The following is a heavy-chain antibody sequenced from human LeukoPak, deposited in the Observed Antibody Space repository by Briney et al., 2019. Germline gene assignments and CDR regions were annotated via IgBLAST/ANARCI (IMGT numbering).Heavy chain of an antibody. CDR1: GGSISSYY. Sequence: SETLSLTCTVSGGSISSYYWSWIRQPPGKGLEWIGYIYYSGSTNYNPSLKSRVTISVDTSKNQFSLKLSSVTAADPAVYYCARGGDSSGYYSAWGQVTLVTVSS. D-gene: IGHD3-22*01. CDR3: ARGGDSSGYYSA. CDR2: IYYSGST. J-gene: IGHJ5*02. V-gene: IGHV4-59*01.